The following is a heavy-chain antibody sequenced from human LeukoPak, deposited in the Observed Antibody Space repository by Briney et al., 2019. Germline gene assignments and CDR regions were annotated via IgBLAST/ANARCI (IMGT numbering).Heavy chain of an antibody. V-gene: IGHV3-74*01. D-gene: IGHD5-24*01. CDR1: GFTFSSHW. CDR2: VKGDGTFT. Sequence: PGGSLRPSCAASGFTFSSHWMHWVRQAPGKGLVWVSRVKGDGTFTNYADSVYGRFTISRDNAKNTLYLHMHSLRAEDTAVYYCVRDGDDFNFDYWGQGNLVTVSS. J-gene: IGHJ4*02. CDR3: VRDGDDFNFDY.